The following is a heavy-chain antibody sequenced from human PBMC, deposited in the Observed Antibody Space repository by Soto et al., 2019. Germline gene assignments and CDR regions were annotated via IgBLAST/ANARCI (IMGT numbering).Heavy chain of an antibody. J-gene: IGHJ6*02. V-gene: IGHV3-48*03. Sequence: GGSLRLSCAASGFTFSSYEMNWVRQAPGKGLEWVSYISSSGSTIYYADSVKGRLTISRDNAKNSLYLQMNSLRAEDTAVYYCAREHYDILTPWYYYGMDVWGQGTTVTVSS. CDR1: GFTFSSYE. CDR3: AREHYDILTPWYYYGMDV. CDR2: ISSSGSTI. D-gene: IGHD3-9*01.